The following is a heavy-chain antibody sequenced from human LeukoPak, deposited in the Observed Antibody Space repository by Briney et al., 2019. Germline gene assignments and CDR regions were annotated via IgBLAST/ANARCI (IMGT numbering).Heavy chain of an antibody. CDR1: GFTFSSYA. CDR3: AKDEDIVVVPAARIPTDY. Sequence: GGSLRLSCAASGFTFSSYAMSWVRQAPGKGLEWVSAISGSGGSTYYADSVKGRFTISRDNSKNTLYLQMNSLRAEDTAVYYCAKDEDIVVVPAARIPTDYWGQGALVTVSS. D-gene: IGHD2-2*01. CDR2: ISGSGGST. J-gene: IGHJ4*02. V-gene: IGHV3-23*01.